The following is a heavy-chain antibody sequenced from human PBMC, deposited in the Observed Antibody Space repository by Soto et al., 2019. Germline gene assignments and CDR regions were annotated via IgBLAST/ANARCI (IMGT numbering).Heavy chain of an antibody. J-gene: IGHJ4*02. CDR3: VRDFWGFDY. CDR1: GFTISSYA. CDR2: TYSKGGST. D-gene: IGHD3-16*01. Sequence: EVQLVESGGGLVQPGGSLRLSCSASGFTISSYAMHWVRQAPGKGPEYVSVTYSKGGSTYYADSVKGRFTISTDNSKNTLNLQMSSLRAEDTAVYYCVRDFWGFDYWGQGTLVTVSS. V-gene: IGHV3-64D*08.